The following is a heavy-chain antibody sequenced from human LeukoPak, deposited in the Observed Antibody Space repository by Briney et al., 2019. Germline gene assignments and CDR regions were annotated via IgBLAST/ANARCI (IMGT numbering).Heavy chain of an antibody. Sequence: GASVKVSCKASGYTFISYYMHWVRQAPGQGLEWMGIINPSGGSTSYAQKLQGRVTMTTDTSTSTAYMELRSLRSDDTAVYYCARDLVITFGGVIAYFDYWGQGTLVTVSS. D-gene: IGHD3-16*02. CDR3: ARDLVITFGGVIAYFDY. CDR1: GYTFISYY. CDR2: INPSGGST. J-gene: IGHJ4*02. V-gene: IGHV1-46*01.